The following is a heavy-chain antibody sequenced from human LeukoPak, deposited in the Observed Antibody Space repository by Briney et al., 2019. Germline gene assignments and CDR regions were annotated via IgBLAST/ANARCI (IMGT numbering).Heavy chain of an antibody. CDR3: ARASKYDKGSWFDP. CDR1: GYTFTGYY. Sequence: ASVTVSCKASGYTFTGYYMHWVRQAPGQGLEWMGWINPNSGGTNYAQKFQGRVTMTRDTSISTAYMKLSRLRSDDTAVYYCARASKYDKGSWFDPWGQGTLVTVSS. J-gene: IGHJ5*02. V-gene: IGHV1-2*02. D-gene: IGHD3-9*01. CDR2: INPNSGGT.